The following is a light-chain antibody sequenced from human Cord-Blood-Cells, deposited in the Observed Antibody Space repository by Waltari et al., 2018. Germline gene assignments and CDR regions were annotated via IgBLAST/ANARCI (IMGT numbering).Light chain of an antibody. CDR2: EGS. J-gene: IGLJ2*01. Sequence: QSALTQPASVSGSPGQSITISCTGTSSDVGSYNLVSWYQQHPGKAPKLMIYEGSKRRSGVSNRIPGSGSGNTTALTISGLRAQDEADYYCCSYAGSSTWVFGGGTKLTVL. CDR1: SSDVGSYNL. V-gene: IGLV2-23*01. CDR3: CSYAGSSTWV.